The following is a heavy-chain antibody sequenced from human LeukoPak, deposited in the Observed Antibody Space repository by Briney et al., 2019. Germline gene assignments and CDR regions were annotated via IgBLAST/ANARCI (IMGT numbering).Heavy chain of an antibody. J-gene: IGHJ5*02. Sequence: ASVKVSCKASGGTFSSYAISWVRQAPGQGLEWMGGIIPIFGTANYAQKFQGRVTITADESTSTAYMELSSLRSEDTAVYYCARDRRCSSTSCYNWFDPWGQGTLATVSS. CDR1: GGTFSSYA. D-gene: IGHD2-2*01. V-gene: IGHV1-69*13. CDR3: ARDRRCSSTSCYNWFDP. CDR2: IIPIFGTA.